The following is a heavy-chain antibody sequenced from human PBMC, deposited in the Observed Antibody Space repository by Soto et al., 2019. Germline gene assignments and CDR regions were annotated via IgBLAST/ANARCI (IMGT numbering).Heavy chain of an antibody. CDR1: GGSINSGNYY. D-gene: IGHD2-15*01. CDR2: ITYSGTT. CDR3: VRWGDCSAGSCYFGLDY. J-gene: IGHJ4*02. V-gene: IGHV4-31*03. Sequence: QVQLQESGPGLVKPSQTLSLTCTVSGGSINSGNYYWSWIRHYPGKGLEWIGYITYSGTTDYNPSLKSRATISLDTSKNQFSLNLSSVTAADTAVYYCVRWGDCSAGSCYFGLDYWGQGTLVTVSS.